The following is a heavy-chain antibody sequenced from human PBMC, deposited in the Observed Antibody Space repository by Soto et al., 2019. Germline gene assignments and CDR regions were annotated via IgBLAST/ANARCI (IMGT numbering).Heavy chain of an antibody. J-gene: IGHJ3*02. V-gene: IGHV1-18*01. CDR2: ISAYNGNT. D-gene: IGHD3-10*01. CDR3: ARADPTPYGSGTSI. CDR1: GYTFTSYG. Sequence: ASVKVSCKASGYTFTSYGISWVRQASGQGLEWMGWISAYNGNTNYAQKLQGRVTMTTDTSTSTAYMELRSLRSDDTAVYYCARADPTPYGSGTSIWGQGTMVTVS.